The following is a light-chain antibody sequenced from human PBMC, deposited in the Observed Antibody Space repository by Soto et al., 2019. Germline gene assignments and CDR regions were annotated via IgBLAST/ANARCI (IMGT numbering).Light chain of an antibody. J-gene: IGKJ4*01. CDR1: QGVSSK. CDR3: QQYHTWPIT. V-gene: IGKV3-15*01. CDR2: GAS. Sequence: DIVMTQSPATLPVAPGERVTFSCRASQGVSSKLAWYQHKPGQAPRLLISGASTGATGIPARFSGSESGTEFTLTISSLQSEDCANSYGQQYHTWPITFSGRTKVDSK.